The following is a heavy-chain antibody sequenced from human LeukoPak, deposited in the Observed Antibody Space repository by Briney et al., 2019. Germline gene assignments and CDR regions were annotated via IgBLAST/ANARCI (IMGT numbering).Heavy chain of an antibody. V-gene: IGHV3-23*01. D-gene: IGHD2/OR15-2a*01. CDR1: GFTFSSYA. CDR2: ISNSDYST. J-gene: IGHJ4*02. CDR3: ARDGNSDY. Sequence: GGSLRLSCAASGFTFSSYAMSWVRQAPGKGLEWVSTISNSDYSTYYADSVKGRFTISRDNSKNTLYLQMNSLRAEDTAVYYCARDGNSDYWGQGTLVTVSS.